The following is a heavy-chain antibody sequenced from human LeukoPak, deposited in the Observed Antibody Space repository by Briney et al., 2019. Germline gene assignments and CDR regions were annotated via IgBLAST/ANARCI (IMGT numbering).Heavy chain of an antibody. CDR1: GGSISSYY. CDR3: ARDGGVVGATRDYYYGMDV. D-gene: IGHD1-26*01. Sequence: SETLSLTCTVSGGSISSYYWSWLRQPPGKGLEWIGYIYYSGSTNYNPSLKSRVTISVDTSKNQFSLKLSSVTAADTAVYYCARDGGVVGATRDYYYGMDVWGQGTTVTVSS. V-gene: IGHV4-59*01. CDR2: IYYSGST. J-gene: IGHJ6*02.